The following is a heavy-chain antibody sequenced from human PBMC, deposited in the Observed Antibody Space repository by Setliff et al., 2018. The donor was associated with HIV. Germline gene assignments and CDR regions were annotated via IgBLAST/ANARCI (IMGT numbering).Heavy chain of an antibody. J-gene: IGHJ6*03. CDR3: ARVSSTYWYSIFRNYYYHMDV. Sequence: PSETLSLTCAVYGGSFSDNYWSWIRQSPGKGLEWIGEINPSGRTKYSPSLRSRVTISVDTSKTQFSLKLSSVTATDTAVYYGARVSSTYWYSIFRNYYYHMDVWGKGTTVTVSS. V-gene: IGHV4-34*01. D-gene: IGHD2-8*02. CDR2: INPSGRT. CDR1: GGSFSDNY.